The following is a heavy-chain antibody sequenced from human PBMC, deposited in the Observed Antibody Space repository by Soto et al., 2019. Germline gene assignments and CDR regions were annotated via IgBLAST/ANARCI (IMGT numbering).Heavy chain of an antibody. V-gene: IGHV3-74*01. CDR2: INFDGSTT. J-gene: IGHJ4*02. Sequence: EVQLVESGGGLVQPGGSLRLSCAVSGFALSSYWMHWVRQAPGKGLVWVSRINFDGSTTTYADSVKGRFTMSRDNANSTLYLQMHSLRAEDTAVYYCVRGAPTRGAWPMAYWGQGTLVTVSS. D-gene: IGHD3-10*01. CDR1: GFALSSYW. CDR3: VRGAPTRGAWPMAY.